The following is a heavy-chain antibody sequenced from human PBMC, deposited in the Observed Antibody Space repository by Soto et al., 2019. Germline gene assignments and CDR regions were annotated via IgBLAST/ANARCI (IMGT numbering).Heavy chain of an antibody. D-gene: IGHD6-13*01. J-gene: IGHJ4*02. V-gene: IGHV4-34*01. CDR3: ARGDCLAAAGCALDY. CDR1: GGSFSGYY. CDR2: INHSGST. Sequence: QVQLQQWGAGLLKPSETLSLTCAVYGGSFSGYYWSWIRQPPGKGLEWIGEINHSGSTNYNPSLKSRVTISVDTSKNQFSLKLSSVTAADTAVYYCARGDCLAAAGCALDYWGQGTLVTVSS.